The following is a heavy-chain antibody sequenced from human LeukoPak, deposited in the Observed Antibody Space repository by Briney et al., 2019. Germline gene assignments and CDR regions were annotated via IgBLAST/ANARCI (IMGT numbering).Heavy chain of an antibody. CDR2: IYHSGST. CDR1: GGSISSGGYS. V-gene: IGHV4-30-2*01. J-gene: IGHJ4*02. D-gene: IGHD3/OR15-3a*01. Sequence: SQTLSLTCAVSGGSISSGGYSWSWIRQPPGKGLEWIGYIYHSGSTYYNPSLKSRVNISVDRSKNQFSLKLSSVTAEDTAVYYCARDRDWSPAYFDYWGQGTLVTVSS. CDR3: ARDRDWSPAYFDY.